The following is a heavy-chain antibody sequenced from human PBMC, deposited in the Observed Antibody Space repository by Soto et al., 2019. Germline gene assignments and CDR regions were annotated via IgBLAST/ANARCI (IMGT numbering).Heavy chain of an antibody. J-gene: IGHJ4*02. CDR2: INHSGST. Sequence: SETLSLTCAVYGGSFSGYYWSWIRQPPGKGLEWIGEINHSGSTNYNPSLKSRVTISVDTSKNQFSLKLSSVTAADTAVYYCARVPHITVVRGARRGDDFDYWGQGTLVTVSS. D-gene: IGHD3-10*01. CDR3: ARVPHITVVRGARRGDDFDY. CDR1: GGSFSGYY. V-gene: IGHV4-34*01.